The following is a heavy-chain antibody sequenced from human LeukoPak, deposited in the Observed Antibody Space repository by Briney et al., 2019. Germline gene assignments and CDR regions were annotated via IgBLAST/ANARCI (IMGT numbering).Heavy chain of an antibody. V-gene: IGHV1-8*01. CDR3: ARGMGITMVRGVIYYYYGMDV. D-gene: IGHD3-10*01. J-gene: IGHJ6*02. Sequence: ASVKVSCKASGYTFTSYDINWVRQATGQGLEWMGWMNPNSGNTGYAQKFQGRVTMTRNTSISTAYMELSSLRSEDTAVYYCARGMGITMVRGVIYYYYGMDVWGQGTTVTVSS. CDR2: MNPNSGNT. CDR1: GYTFTSYD.